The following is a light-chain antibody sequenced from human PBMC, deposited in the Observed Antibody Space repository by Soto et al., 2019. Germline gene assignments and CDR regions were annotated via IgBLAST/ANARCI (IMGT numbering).Light chain of an antibody. Sequence: IVLTQAPGNLSLSPGDSSTLTCQASQRLSRSSLAWYQQQSGRAPRLLLYGASGRATGIPERFSGSGSGTDFTLTISRLEPEDVAVYYCQQRSKWPITFGQGTRLEI. V-gene: IGKV3D-20*02. J-gene: IGKJ5*01. CDR3: QQRSKWPIT. CDR2: GAS. CDR1: QRLSRSS.